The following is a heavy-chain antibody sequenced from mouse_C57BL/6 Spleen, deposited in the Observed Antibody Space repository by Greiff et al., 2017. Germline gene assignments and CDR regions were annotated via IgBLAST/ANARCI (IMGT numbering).Heavy chain of an antibody. CDR3: ARRDYYGSSPFDY. CDR1: GYTFTSYW. Sequence: QVHVKQPGAELVKPGASVKMSCKASGYTFTSYWITWVKQRPGQGLEWIGDIYPGSGSTNYNEKFKSKATLTVDTASSTAYMQLSSLTSEDSAVYYCARRDYYGSSPFDYWGQGTTLTVSS. CDR2: IYPGSGST. D-gene: IGHD1-1*01. J-gene: IGHJ2*01. V-gene: IGHV1-55*01.